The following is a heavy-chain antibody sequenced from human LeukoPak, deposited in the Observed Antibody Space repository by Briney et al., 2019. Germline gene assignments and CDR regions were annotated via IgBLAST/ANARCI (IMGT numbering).Heavy chain of an antibody. CDR3: AREITTTDY. V-gene: IGHV3-53*01. CDR1: GFTVSSNY. Sequence: SGGSLRLSCAASGFTVSSNYMIWVRQAPGKGLEWVSIIYSDGTTYYADSVKGRFTISRDTSKNTVYLQMNSLRAEDTAVYYCAREITTTDYWGQGTLVTVSS. D-gene: IGHD4-11*01. CDR2: IYSDGTT. J-gene: IGHJ4*02.